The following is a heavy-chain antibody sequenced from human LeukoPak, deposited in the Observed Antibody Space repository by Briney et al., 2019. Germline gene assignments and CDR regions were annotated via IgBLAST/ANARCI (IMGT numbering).Heavy chain of an antibody. Sequence: PGGSLRLSCVASGFSFSTYNMNWVRQAPGKGLEWVSSIVANSIHIYYADAVKGRFTISRDNAKNALYLQMNSLRAEDTAVYYCARDRFGSGCHDYWGQGTLVTVSS. V-gene: IGHV3-21*01. D-gene: IGHD3-22*01. J-gene: IGHJ4*02. CDR3: ARDRFGSGCHDY. CDR2: IVANSIHI. CDR1: GFSFSTYN.